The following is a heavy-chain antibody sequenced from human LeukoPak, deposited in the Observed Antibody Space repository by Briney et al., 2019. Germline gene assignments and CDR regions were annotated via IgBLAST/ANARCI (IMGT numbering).Heavy chain of an antibody. D-gene: IGHD4-17*01. J-gene: IGHJ4*02. V-gene: IGHV4-4*07. CDR1: GDSFSLYY. CDR2: IYASGST. CDR3: ARGPTTVTRAFDY. Sequence: SETQSLTCTVSGDSFSLYYWSWIRQPAGKGLEWIGHIYASGSTNYNPSLKSRVTMSVDTSKNQFSLRLSSVTAADTAVYYCARGPTTVTRAFDYWGQGTLVTVSS.